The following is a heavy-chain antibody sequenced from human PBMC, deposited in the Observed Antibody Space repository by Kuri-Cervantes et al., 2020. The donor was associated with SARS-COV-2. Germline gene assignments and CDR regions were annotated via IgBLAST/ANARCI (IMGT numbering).Heavy chain of an antibody. V-gene: IGHV1-69*13. J-gene: IGHJ4*02. CDR2: IIPIFGTA. CDR3: ASLGDAGDLSPPFDY. D-gene: IGHD3-16*01. CDR1: GGTFSSYA. Sequence: SVKVSCKASGGTFSSYAISWVRQAPGQGLEWMGGIIPIFGTANYAQKFQGRVTITADESTSTAYMELSSLRSEDTAVYYCASLGDAGDLSPPFDYWGQGTLVAVSS.